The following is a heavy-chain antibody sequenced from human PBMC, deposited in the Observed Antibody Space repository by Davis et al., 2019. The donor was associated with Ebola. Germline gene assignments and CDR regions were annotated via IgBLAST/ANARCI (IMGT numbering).Heavy chain of an antibody. CDR1: GFTFSSYG. Sequence: GGSLRLSCAASGFTFSSYGMHWVRQAPGKGLEWVAVIWYDGSNKYYADSVKGRFTISRDNSKNTLYLQMNSLKTEDTAVYYCTRDLTTVTTSYYYYYGMDVWGQGTTVTVSS. CDR3: TRDLTTVTTSYYYYYGMDV. J-gene: IGHJ6*02. CDR2: IWYDGSNK. V-gene: IGHV3-33*01. D-gene: IGHD4-17*01.